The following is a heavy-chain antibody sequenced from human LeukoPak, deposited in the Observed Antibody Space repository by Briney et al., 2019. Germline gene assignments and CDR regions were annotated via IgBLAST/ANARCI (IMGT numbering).Heavy chain of an antibody. CDR3: ARGDGYNYYFDY. CDR2: INHSGST. V-gene: IGHV4-34*01. J-gene: IGHJ4*02. Sequence: SETLSLTCAIHGGSFSGYYWSWIRQPPGKGLEWIGEINHSGSTYYNPSLKSRVTISGDTSKNQFSLKLSSVTAADTAVYYCARGDGYNYYFDYWGQGTLVTVSS. CDR1: GGSFSGYY. D-gene: IGHD5-24*01.